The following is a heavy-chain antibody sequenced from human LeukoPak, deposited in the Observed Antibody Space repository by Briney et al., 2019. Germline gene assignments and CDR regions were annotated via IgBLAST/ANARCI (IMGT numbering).Heavy chain of an antibody. D-gene: IGHD3-3*01. CDR2: IYYSGNT. Sequence: SETLSLTCTVSGGSVNSGDSYWSWIRQPPGKGLEWIGDIYYSGNTNYNPSLKSRVSISVDTSKNQFSLKLTSVTAADTAVYYCGRDNWRGLPQFDYWGQGNLVNGFS. CDR1: GGSVNSGDSY. J-gene: IGHJ4*02. CDR3: GRDNWRGLPQFDY. V-gene: IGHV4-30-4*01.